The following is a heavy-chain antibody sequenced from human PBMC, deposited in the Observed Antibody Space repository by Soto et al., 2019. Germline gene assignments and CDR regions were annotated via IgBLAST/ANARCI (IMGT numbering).Heavy chain of an antibody. CDR1: GASLGGFH. V-gene: IGHV4-34*12. D-gene: IGHD3-16*01. Sequence: PWETLSLTCAIYGASLGGFHWTWLRQAPVKVLEWIGELIHGGSTNYNPSLKGRVSFSLDTSKNQFSLHLMSVTAADTAVYYCARSPLGYDYVRQTWREVGDSFDIWGRGTLVTVS. CDR2: LIHGGST. CDR3: ARSPLGYDYVRQTWREVGDSFDI. J-gene: IGHJ3*02.